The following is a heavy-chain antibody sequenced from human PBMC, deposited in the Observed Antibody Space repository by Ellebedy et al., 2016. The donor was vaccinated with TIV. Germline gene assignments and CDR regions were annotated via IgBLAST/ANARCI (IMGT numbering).Heavy chain of an antibody. V-gene: IGHV1-69*04. D-gene: IGHD4-17*01. Sequence: AASVKVSCKASGGTFSSYAISWVRQAPGQGLEWMGRIIPILGIANYAQKFQGRVTINADKSTSTAYMELNSLRSEDTAVYYCARDPTSYGDYFDYWGQGTLVTVSS. CDR2: IIPILGIA. CDR1: GGTFSSYA. CDR3: ARDPTSYGDYFDY. J-gene: IGHJ4*02.